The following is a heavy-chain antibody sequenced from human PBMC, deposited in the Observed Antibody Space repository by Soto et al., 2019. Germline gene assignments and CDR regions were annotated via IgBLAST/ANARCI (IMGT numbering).Heavy chain of an antibody. CDR1: GFTFSSYD. J-gene: IGHJ4*02. CDR3: ARAARSGGIDF. V-gene: IGHV3-13*05. CDR2: IRTAGDP. Sequence: EVQLVESGGGLVQPGGSRRLSGAASGFTFSSYDMHWVRQASGKGLEWVSTIRTAGDPYYPGSVKGRFTVSRENAKNSLYLQMNSLRAGDTAVYYCARAARSGGIDFWGQGALVTVSS.